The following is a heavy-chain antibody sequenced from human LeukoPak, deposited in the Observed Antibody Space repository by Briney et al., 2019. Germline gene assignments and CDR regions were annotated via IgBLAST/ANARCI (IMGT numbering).Heavy chain of an antibody. CDR3: AAPTGGSYDYYYYYGMDV. J-gene: IGHJ6*02. Sequence: ASVKVSCKASGFTFTSSAMQWVRQARGQRLEWIGWIVVGSGNTNYAQKFQERVTITRDMSTSTAYMELSSLRSEDTAVYYCAAPTGGSYDYYYYYGMDVWGQGTTVTVSS. CDR1: GFTFTSSA. CDR2: IVVGSGNT. D-gene: IGHD1-26*01. V-gene: IGHV1-58*02.